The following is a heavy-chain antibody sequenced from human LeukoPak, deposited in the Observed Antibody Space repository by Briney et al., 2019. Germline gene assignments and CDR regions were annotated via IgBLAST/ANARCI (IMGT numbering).Heavy chain of an antibody. D-gene: IGHD2-15*01. CDR3: ARENDMGHCSGGRCYKGYNAMGV. V-gene: IGHV3-23*01. CDR2: ISGSGGST. J-gene: IGHJ6*02. Sequence: GGSLRLSCAASGFTFSSYAMSWVRQAPGKGLEWVSAISGSGGSTYYADSVKGRFTISRDNSKNTLYLQMNSLRAEDTAVYYCARENDMGHCSGGRCYKGYNAMGVWGQGTTVTVSS. CDR1: GFTFSSYA.